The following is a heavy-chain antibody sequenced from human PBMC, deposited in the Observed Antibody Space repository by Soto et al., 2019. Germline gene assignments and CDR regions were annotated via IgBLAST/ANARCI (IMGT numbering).Heavy chain of an antibody. D-gene: IGHD3-16*01. CDR2: INLRGRET. CDR1: GFTFSHYL. J-gene: IGHJ3*02. Sequence: EVQLVESGGGLAQPGGSHKLSCTTSGFTFSHYLMTWVRQPPGKGLEWVANINLRGRETYYVDSVKGRFTISRDNAKNSLYLQMNNLRVEDTAVYFCARDGGAFDMWGQGTLVTVSS. CDR3: ARDGGAFDM. V-gene: IGHV3-7*04.